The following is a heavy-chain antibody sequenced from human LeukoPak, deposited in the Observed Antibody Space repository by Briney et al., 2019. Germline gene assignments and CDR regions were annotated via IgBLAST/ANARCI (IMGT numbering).Heavy chain of an antibody. D-gene: IGHD4-23*01. CDR2: NSSGGRTI. V-gene: IGHV3-48*03. CDR1: GFTFSSYE. Sequence: GGSLRLSCAASGFTFSSYEMNWVRQAPGKGLEWVSCNSSGGRTIYYADSVKGRFTISRDNAKKSLYLQMNSLRAEDTAIYYCASKVTSWFDYWGQGTLVTVSS. J-gene: IGHJ4*02. CDR3: ASKVTSWFDY.